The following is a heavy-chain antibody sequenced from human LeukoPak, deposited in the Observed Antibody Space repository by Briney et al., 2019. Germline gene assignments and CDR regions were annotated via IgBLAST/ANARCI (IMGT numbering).Heavy chain of an antibody. CDR3: ARGARANWFDP. Sequence: ASETLSLTCTVSGGSISSYYWSWIRQPPGKGLEWIGYIYYSGSTNYNPSLKSRVTISVDTSKNPFSLKLSSVTAADTAVYYCARGARANWFDPWGQGTLVTVSS. V-gene: IGHV4-59*01. CDR2: IYYSGST. J-gene: IGHJ5*02. CDR1: GGSISSYY.